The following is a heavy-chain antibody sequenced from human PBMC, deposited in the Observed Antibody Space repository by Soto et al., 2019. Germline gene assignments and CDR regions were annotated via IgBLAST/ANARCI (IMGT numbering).Heavy chain of an antibody. V-gene: IGHV1-18*01. J-gene: IGHJ4*02. Sequence: GASVKVSCKASGYTFTSYGISWVRQAPGQGLEWMGWISAYNGNTNYAQKLQGRVTMTTDTSTSTAYMELRSLRSDDTAVYYCARGSTDYYYGSGTASYYFDYWGQGTLVTVSS. CDR1: GYTFTSYG. CDR3: ARGSTDYYYGSGTASYYFDY. D-gene: IGHD3-10*01. CDR2: ISAYNGNT.